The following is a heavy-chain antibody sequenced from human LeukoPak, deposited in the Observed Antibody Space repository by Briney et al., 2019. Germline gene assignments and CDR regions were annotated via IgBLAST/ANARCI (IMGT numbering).Heavy chain of an antibody. CDR1: GGTFSSYA. CDR2: IIPILGIA. Sequence: SVKVSCKASGGTFSSYAISWVRQAPGQGLEWMGRIIPILGIANYAQKFQGRVTITADKSTSTAYMELSSLRSEDTAVYYCASLWRAAAGNFDYWGQGTLVTVSS. V-gene: IGHV1-69*04. D-gene: IGHD6-13*01. J-gene: IGHJ4*02. CDR3: ASLWRAAAGNFDY.